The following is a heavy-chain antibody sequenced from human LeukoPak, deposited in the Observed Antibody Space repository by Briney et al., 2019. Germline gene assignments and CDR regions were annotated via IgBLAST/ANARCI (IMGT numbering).Heavy chain of an antibody. Sequence: GASVKVSCKASGYTFTGYYMHWVRQAPGQGLEWMGWINPNSGGTNYAQKFQGRVTMTKDTSISTAYMELSRLRSDDTAVYYCARVHCTNGVCYPSLRYWGQGTLVTVSS. CDR1: GYTFTGYY. J-gene: IGHJ4*02. V-gene: IGHV1-2*02. D-gene: IGHD2-8*01. CDR3: ARVHCTNGVCYPSLRY. CDR2: INPNSGGT.